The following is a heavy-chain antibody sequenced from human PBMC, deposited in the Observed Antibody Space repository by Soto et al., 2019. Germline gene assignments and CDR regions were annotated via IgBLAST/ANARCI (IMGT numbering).Heavy chain of an antibody. CDR3: ARGDRGAFDI. D-gene: IGHD1-26*01. CDR2: IHSDGSST. J-gene: IGHJ3*02. CDR1: GFTFSYYW. V-gene: IGHV3-74*01. Sequence: EVQLVESGGGLVQPGESLRLSCAASGFTFSYYWMHWVRQAPGKGLVWVSRIHSDGSSTTYADSVKGRFTISRDNARNTVYLQMNSLRVEDTAVYYCARGDRGAFDIWGQGTVVTVCS.